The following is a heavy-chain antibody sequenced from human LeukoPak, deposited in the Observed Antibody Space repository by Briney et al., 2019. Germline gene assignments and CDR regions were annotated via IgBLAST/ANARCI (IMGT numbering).Heavy chain of an antibody. Sequence: GGSLKISCKGSGYSFTSYWIGWVRQMPGKGLEWMGIIYPGDSDTTYSPSFQGQVTTSAVKSISTAYLQWSSLKASDTAMYYCARRDSSGWYYFDYWGQGTLVTVSS. CDR1: GYSFTSYW. D-gene: IGHD6-19*01. CDR2: IYPGDSDT. V-gene: IGHV5-51*01. J-gene: IGHJ4*02. CDR3: ARRDSSGWYYFDY.